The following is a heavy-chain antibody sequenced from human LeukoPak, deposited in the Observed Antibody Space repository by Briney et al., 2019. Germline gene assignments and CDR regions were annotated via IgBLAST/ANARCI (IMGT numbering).Heavy chain of an antibody. CDR1: GFTFSTYS. CDR3: ARDELKVKSFDP. V-gene: IGHV3-21*01. CDR2: ISSSSSYI. D-gene: IGHD3-22*01. J-gene: IGHJ5*02. Sequence: GGSLRLSCAASGFTFSTYSMNWVRQAPGKGLEWVSSISSSSSYIYYADSVKGRFTISRDNAKNSLYLQMNSLRAEDTAVYYCARDELKVKSFDPWGQGTLVSVSS.